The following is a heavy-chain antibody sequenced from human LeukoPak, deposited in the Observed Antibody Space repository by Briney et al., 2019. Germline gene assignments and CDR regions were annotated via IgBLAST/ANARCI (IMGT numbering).Heavy chain of an antibody. D-gene: IGHD2-21*02. CDR1: GFTFSSYW. V-gene: IGHV3-7*01. J-gene: IGHJ4*02. Sequence: GGSLRLSCAASGFTFSSYWMSWVRQAPGKGLEWVANIKGDGSDKYYVDSVKGRFTISRDNAKNSVYLQVNSLRAEDTAVYYCARDPPCGGGGDCYTLDSWGQGTLVTVSS. CDR2: IKGDGSDK. CDR3: ARDPPCGGGGDCYTLDS.